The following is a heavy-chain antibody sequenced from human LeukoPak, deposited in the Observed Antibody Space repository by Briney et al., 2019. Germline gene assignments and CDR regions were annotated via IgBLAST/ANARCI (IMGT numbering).Heavy chain of an antibody. CDR2: GYYRGST. J-gene: IGHJ4*02. CDR3: ARIYGGNRPTDF. V-gene: IGHV4-39*01. Sequence: PSETLSLTCAVSGGSPSSSRYYWGSIRQSPEKGLEWIGSGYYRGSTYYNPSLKSRVTISVDHAESQYDLTLSLGHGANTAVYYCARIYGGNRPTDFRGQGTLVTVSS. D-gene: IGHD4/OR15-4a*01. CDR1: GGSPSSSRYY.